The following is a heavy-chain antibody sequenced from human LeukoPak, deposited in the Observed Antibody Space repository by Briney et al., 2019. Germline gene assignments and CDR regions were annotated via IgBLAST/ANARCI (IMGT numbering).Heavy chain of an antibody. V-gene: IGHV1-2*02. Sequence: ASVKVSCKPSGYTFTGYYIHWVRQAPGQGREWMGWINPNSGATNYAQKFQGRVAMTRDTSISTAYMELSGLTYDDAAVYHCARGITISGSGMFDYWGQGTLVTVSS. CDR2: INPNSGAT. D-gene: IGHD3-9*01. CDR3: ARGITISGSGMFDY. CDR1: GYTFTGYY. J-gene: IGHJ4*02.